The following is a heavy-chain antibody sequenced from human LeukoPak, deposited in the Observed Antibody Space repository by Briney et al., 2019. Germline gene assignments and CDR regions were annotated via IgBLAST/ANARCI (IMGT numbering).Heavy chain of an antibody. CDR2: ISAYNGNT. D-gene: IGHD3-3*01. V-gene: IGHV1-18*01. Sequence: ASVKVSCKASGYTFTSYGISWVRQAPGQGLEWMGWISAYNGNTNYAQKLQGRVTMTTDTSTSTAYMELRSLRSDDTAVYYCARSITIFGVVITPADYWGQGTLVTVSS. J-gene: IGHJ4*02. CDR1: GYTFTSYG. CDR3: ARSITIFGVVITPADY.